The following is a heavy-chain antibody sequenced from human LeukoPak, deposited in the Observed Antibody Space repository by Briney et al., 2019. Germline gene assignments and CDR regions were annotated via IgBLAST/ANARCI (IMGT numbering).Heavy chain of an antibody. CDR1: GFTFSSYE. Sequence: GGSLRLSCAASGFTFSSYEVNWFRQAPGKGLDWVSYISRSGSTIYYADAVKGGFTISRDNAKNSLYLQMNSLSAEDTAVYYCARIGYCSGGSCYSLRLFDYWGQGTLVTVSS. CDR2: ISRSGSTI. CDR3: ARIGYCSGGSCYSLRLFDY. V-gene: IGHV3-48*03. D-gene: IGHD2-15*01. J-gene: IGHJ4*02.